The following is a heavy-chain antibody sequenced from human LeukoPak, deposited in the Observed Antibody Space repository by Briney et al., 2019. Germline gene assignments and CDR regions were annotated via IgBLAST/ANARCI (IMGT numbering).Heavy chain of an antibody. CDR1: GGSISNYY. CDR2: IYSSGST. D-gene: IGHD4-17*01. Sequence: SETLSLTCTVSGGSISNYYWSWVRQPAGKGLEWIGCIYSSGSTTYNPSLKSRVSMSADTSKNQFSLKLNSVTAADTAVYYCARTKLAGDQYLFDYWGQGALVTVSS. V-gene: IGHV4-4*07. J-gene: IGHJ4*02. CDR3: ARTKLAGDQYLFDY.